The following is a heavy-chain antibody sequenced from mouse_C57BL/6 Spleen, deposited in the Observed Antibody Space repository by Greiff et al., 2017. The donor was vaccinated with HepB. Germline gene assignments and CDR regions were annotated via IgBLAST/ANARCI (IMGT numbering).Heavy chain of an antibody. V-gene: IGHV1-81*01. CDR3: ARLITDWYFDV. CDR1: GYTFTSYG. CDR2: IYPRSGNT. Sequence: LQESGAELARPGASVKLSCKASGYTFTSYGISWVKQRTGQGLEWIGEIYPRSGNTYYNEKFKGKATLTADKSSSTAYMELRSLTSEDSAVYFCARLITDWYFDVWGTGTTVTVSS. J-gene: IGHJ1*03. D-gene: IGHD2-4*01.